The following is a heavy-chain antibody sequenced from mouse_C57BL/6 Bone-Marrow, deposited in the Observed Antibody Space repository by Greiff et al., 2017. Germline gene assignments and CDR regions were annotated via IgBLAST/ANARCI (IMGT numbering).Heavy chain of an antibody. D-gene: IGHD1-1*01. CDR1: GFTFSSYG. V-gene: IGHV5-6*01. J-gene: IGHJ3*01. Sequence: EVHLVESGGDLVKPGGSLKLSCAASGFTFSSYGMSWVRQTPDKRLEWVATISSGGSYTYYPDSVKGRFTISRDNAKSTLYLQMSSLKSEDTAMYYCARHRGYGSSFAYWGQGTLVTVSA. CDR3: ARHRGYGSSFAY. CDR2: ISSGGSYT.